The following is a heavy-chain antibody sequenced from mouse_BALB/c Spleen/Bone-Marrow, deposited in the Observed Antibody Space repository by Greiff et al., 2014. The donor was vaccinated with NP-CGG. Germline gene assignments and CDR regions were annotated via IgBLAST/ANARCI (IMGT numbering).Heavy chain of an antibody. CDR1: GYTFTNYW. D-gene: IGHD1-1*01. V-gene: IGHV1-69*02. Sequence: VQLQQSGAELVRPGASVKLSCKASGYTFTNYWLNRVKQRPGQGLEWIGNIYPSDSYTNYNQKFKDKATLTVDKSSCTAYMQLSSPTSEDSAVYYCTRDFHGTSSMDYWGQGTSVTVSS. CDR3: TRDFHGTSSMDY. J-gene: IGHJ4*01. CDR2: IYPSDSYT.